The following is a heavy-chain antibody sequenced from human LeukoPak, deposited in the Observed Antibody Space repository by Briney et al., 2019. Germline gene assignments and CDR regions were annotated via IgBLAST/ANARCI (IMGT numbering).Heavy chain of an antibody. V-gene: IGHV1-2*02. CDR1: GYTFTGYY. CDR3: ARDPYDYGGNYYYYYMDV. CDR2: INPNSGGT. D-gene: IGHD4-23*01. J-gene: IGHJ6*03. Sequence: ASVKVSCKASGYTFTGYYMHWVRQAPGQGLEWMGWINPNSGGTNYAQKFQGRVTMTRDTSISTAYMELSRLRSDDTAVYYCARDPYDYGGNYYYYYMDVWGKGTTVTVSS.